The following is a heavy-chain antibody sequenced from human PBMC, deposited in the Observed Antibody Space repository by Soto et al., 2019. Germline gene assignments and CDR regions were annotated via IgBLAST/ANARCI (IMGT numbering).Heavy chain of an antibody. CDR2: IYYSGST. Sequence: SETLSLTCTVSGGSISSYYWSWIRQPPGKGLEWIGYIYYSGSTNYNPSLKSRVTISVDTPKNQFSLKLSSVTAADTAVYYCARDGSYYGMDVWGQGTTVTVSS. CDR1: GGSISSYY. D-gene: IGHD1-26*01. V-gene: IGHV4-59*01. J-gene: IGHJ6*02. CDR3: ARDGSYYGMDV.